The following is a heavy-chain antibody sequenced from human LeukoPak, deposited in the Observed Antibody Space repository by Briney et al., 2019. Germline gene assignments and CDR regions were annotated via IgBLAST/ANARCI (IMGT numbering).Heavy chain of an antibody. Sequence: GGSLRLFWAASGFTLDDYVIQWVRQAPGEGLEWVSGISWNSGSLGYEDSVKGRFTISRDNAKNSLYLQMNSLRAEDTALYYCAKDTYYYGSGSYPPNYYYDGMDGWGQGTTVTVSS. CDR1: GFTLDDYV. J-gene: IGHJ6*02. V-gene: IGHV3-9*01. CDR2: ISWNSGSL. D-gene: IGHD3-10*01. CDR3: AKDTYYYGSGSYPPNYYYDGMDG.